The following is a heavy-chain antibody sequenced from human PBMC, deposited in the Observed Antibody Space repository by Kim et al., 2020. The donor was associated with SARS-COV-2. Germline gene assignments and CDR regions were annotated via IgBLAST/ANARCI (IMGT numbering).Heavy chain of an antibody. V-gene: IGHV1-69*13. CDR2: IIPIFGTA. J-gene: IGHJ4*02. D-gene: IGHD6-19*01. Sequence: SVKVSCKASGGTFSSYAISWVRQAPGQGLEWMGGIIPIFGTANYAQKFQGRVTITADESTRTAYMELSSLRSEDTAVYYCARDTRKGWYSSLDYWGQGTLVTVSS. CDR1: GGTFSSYA. CDR3: ARDTRKGWYSSLDY.